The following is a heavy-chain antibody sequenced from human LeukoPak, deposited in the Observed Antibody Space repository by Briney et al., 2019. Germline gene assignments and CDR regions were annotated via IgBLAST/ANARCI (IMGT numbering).Heavy chain of an antibody. Sequence: ASVKVSCKASGYTFTSYGISWVRQAPGQGLEWMGWISAYNGNTNYAQKLQGRVTMTTDTSTSTAYMELRSLRSDGTAVYYCAREHDFWSGYYYFDYWGQGTLVTVSS. CDR3: AREHDFWSGYYYFDY. D-gene: IGHD3-3*01. CDR1: GYTFTSYG. CDR2: ISAYNGNT. V-gene: IGHV1-18*01. J-gene: IGHJ4*02.